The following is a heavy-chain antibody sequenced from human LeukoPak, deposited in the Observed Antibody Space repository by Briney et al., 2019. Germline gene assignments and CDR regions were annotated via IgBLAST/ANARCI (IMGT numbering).Heavy chain of an antibody. CDR1: GGSISSYY. J-gene: IGHJ5*02. CDR3: ARLMYSSSSYWFDP. V-gene: IGHV4-4*09. Sequence: ASETLSLTCAVSGGSISSYYWSWIRQPPGKGLEWIGYIYTSGSTNYNPSLKSRVTISVDTSKNQFSLKLSSVTAADTAVCYCARLMYSSSSYWFDPWGQGTLVTVSS. CDR2: IYTSGST. D-gene: IGHD6-6*01.